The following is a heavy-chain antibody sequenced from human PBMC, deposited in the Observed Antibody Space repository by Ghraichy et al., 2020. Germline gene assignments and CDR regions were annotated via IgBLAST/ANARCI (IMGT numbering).Heavy chain of an antibody. D-gene: IGHD3-22*01. J-gene: IGHJ4*02. Sequence: SETLSLTCTVSGGSISGYYWTWIRQPAGKGLEWIGRVYPSGTTNYNSSLKSRVTMSVDTSTNQFSLKLSSVTAADTAVYYCARERHYSDSSGYPLFDYWGQGTLVTVSS. CDR3: ARERHYSDSSGYPLFDY. V-gene: IGHV4-4*07. CDR2: VYPSGTT. CDR1: GGSISGYY.